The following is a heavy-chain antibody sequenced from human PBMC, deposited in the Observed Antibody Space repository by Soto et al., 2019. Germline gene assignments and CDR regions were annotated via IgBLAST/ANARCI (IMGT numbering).Heavy chain of an antibody. D-gene: IGHD4-4*01. CDR2: ISAYNGNT. J-gene: IGHJ4*02. CDR1: GYTFTSYG. CDR3: ARDLDLTVTTSLDY. Sequence: ASVKVSCKASGYTFTSYGISWVRQAPGQGLEWMGWISAYNGNTNYAQKLQGRVTMTTDTSTSTAYMELRSLRSDDTAVYYCARDLDLTVTTSLDYWGQGTLVTVSS. V-gene: IGHV1-18*01.